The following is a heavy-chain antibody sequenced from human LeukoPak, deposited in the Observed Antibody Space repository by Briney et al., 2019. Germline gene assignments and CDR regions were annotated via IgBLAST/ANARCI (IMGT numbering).Heavy chain of an antibody. Sequence: PSETLSLTCTVSGGSISSYYWSWIRQPPGKGLEWIGYIYHSGSTNYDPSLKSRVTISVDTSKNQFSLKLSSVTAADTAVYYCARVSIAAAGTGAFDIWGQGTMVTVSS. J-gene: IGHJ3*02. D-gene: IGHD6-13*01. V-gene: IGHV4-59*01. CDR1: GGSISSYY. CDR2: IYHSGST. CDR3: ARVSIAAAGTGAFDI.